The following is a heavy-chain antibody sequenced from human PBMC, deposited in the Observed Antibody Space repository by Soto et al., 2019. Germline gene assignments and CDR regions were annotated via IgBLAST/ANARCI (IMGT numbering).Heavy chain of an antibody. Sequence: QVQLVQPGAEVKKPGSSVKVSCKASGGTFSSYAISWVRQAPGQGLEWMGGIIPIFGTANYAQKFQGRVTITADESTSTAYMELSSLRSEDTAVSYCASYTQQLVRYYYYYGMDVWGQGTTVTVSS. CDR2: IIPIFGTA. CDR1: GGTFSSYA. D-gene: IGHD6-13*01. J-gene: IGHJ6*02. CDR3: ASYTQQLVRYYYYYGMDV. V-gene: IGHV1-69*01.